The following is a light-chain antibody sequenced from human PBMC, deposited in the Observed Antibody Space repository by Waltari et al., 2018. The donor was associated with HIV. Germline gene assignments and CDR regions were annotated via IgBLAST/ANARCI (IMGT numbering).Light chain of an antibody. V-gene: IGLV3-1*01. CDR1: KLGEKY. Sequence: SYELTQPPSLSVSPGQTASITCSGHKLGEKYSFWYQQKSGQSPIRVMSQDNKRPSGIPERFSGSNSGNTATLTISGTQSMDEADYYCQAWDNNLAVFGGGTKLTVL. CDR2: QDN. J-gene: IGLJ3*02. CDR3: QAWDNNLAV.